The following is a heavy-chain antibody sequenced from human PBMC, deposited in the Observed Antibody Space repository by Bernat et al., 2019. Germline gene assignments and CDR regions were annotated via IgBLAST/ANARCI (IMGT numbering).Heavy chain of an antibody. Sequence: QVQLVESGGGVVQPGRSLRLSCAASGFTFSSYGMHWVRQAPGKGLEWVAVIWYDGSNKYYADSVKGRFTISRDNSKNTLYLQMNSLRAEDMAVYYCAREGYTYYGSGTADYWGQGTLVTVSS. CDR3: AREGYTYYGSGTADY. CDR2: IWYDGSNK. D-gene: IGHD3-10*01. CDR1: GFTFSSYG. V-gene: IGHV3-33*01. J-gene: IGHJ4*02.